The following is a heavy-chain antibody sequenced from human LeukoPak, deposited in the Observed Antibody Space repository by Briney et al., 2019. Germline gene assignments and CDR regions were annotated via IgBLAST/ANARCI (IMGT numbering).Heavy chain of an antibody. Sequence: SETLSLTCAVSGGSISSYYWSWIRQPPGKGLEWIGYIYYSGSTNYNPSLKSRVTISVDTSKNQFSLKLSSVTAADTAVYYCARDNWNYVSSMDVWGQGTTVTVSS. CDR3: ARDNWNYVSSMDV. CDR1: GGSISSYY. V-gene: IGHV4-59*01. D-gene: IGHD1-7*01. J-gene: IGHJ6*02. CDR2: IYYSGST.